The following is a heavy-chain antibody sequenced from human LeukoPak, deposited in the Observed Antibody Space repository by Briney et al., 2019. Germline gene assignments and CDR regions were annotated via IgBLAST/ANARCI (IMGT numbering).Heavy chain of an antibody. V-gene: IGHV3-43*02. CDR3: AKDIGGRKGIQLNFDY. Sequence: PGGSLRLYCAASGFTFDDYAMHWVRQAPGKGLEWVSLISGDGGSTYYADSVKGRFTISRDNSKNSLYLQMNSLRTEDTALYYCAKDIGGRKGIQLNFDYWGQGTLVTVSS. CDR2: ISGDGGST. CDR1: GFTFDDYA. D-gene: IGHD5-18*01. J-gene: IGHJ4*02.